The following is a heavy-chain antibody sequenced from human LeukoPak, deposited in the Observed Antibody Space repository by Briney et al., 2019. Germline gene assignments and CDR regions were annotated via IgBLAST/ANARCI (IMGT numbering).Heavy chain of an antibody. CDR3: AKDLPSSSYDYYGMDV. CDR1: GFSFNTYG. CDR2: ISYDGRNE. D-gene: IGHD2-2*01. V-gene: IGHV3-30*18. J-gene: IGHJ6*02. Sequence: GGSLRLSCAASGFSFNTYGMHWVRQAPGRGLEWVAVISYDGRNEYYADSVKGRFTISRDKSRNTLYLQMNSLRAEDTAMYYCAKDLPSSSYDYYGMDVWGQGTTVTVSS.